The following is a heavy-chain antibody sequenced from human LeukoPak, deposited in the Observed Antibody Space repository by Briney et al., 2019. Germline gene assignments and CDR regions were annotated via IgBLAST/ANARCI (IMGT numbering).Heavy chain of an antibody. CDR3: AKGMGYYDSSGFHFDY. J-gene: IGHJ4*02. CDR1: GFTFSNYA. CDR2: ISGSGGST. V-gene: IGHV3-23*01. Sequence: GGSLRLSCAASGFTFSNYAMSWVRQAPGKGLGWVSAISGSGGSTYYADSVKGRFTISRDNSKNTLYLQMNSLRAEDTAVYYCAKGMGYYDSSGFHFDYWGQGTLVTVSS. D-gene: IGHD3-22*01.